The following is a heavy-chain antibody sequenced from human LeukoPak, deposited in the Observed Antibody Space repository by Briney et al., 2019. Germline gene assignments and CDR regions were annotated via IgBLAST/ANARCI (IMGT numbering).Heavy chain of an antibody. CDR3: AREAHGGVLYYIDG. V-gene: IGHV3-74*01. J-gene: IGHJ6*03. D-gene: IGHD3-16*01. CDR2: INSDGSST. CDR1: GFTFCRYW. Sequence: PGGSLRLSCAASGFTFCRYWMHWVRHAPGEGGVWVSRINSDGSSTTYADSVKGRFTISRDDAKNTLHLQMRSLRAEDTAVYYCAREAHGGVLYYIDGGGKGTTVTVS.